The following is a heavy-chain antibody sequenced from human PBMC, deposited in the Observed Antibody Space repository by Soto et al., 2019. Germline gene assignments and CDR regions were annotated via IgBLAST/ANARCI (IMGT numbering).Heavy chain of an antibody. CDR2: IDWDDDK. Sequence: RPTLVNARQSLSLTCTSSGFSHITSGMWVSWRRQPPGKALEWLALIDWDDDKYYSTSLKTRLTISKDASKNQVVLTMTNMDPVDTATYYCARSKPRGGYYGMDVWGQGTTVTVSS. J-gene: IGHJ6*01. V-gene: IGHV2-70*01. CDR1: GFSHITSGMW. CDR3: ARSKPRGGYYGMDV. D-gene: IGHD3-10*01.